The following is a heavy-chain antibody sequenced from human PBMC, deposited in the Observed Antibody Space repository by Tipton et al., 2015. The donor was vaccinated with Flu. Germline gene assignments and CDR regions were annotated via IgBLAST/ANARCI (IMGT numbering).Heavy chain of an antibody. CDR3: AREPNNDCSALLHNGVAA. V-gene: IGHV3-43*02. Sequence: SLRLSCAASGFTFGDYGMHWVRQAPGKGLEWVSLIMYDGDRTHYADSVKGRFTISRDNSKNSLDLQMNSLRTEDTALYYCAREPNNDCSALLHNGVAAPGHGNPVSASS. CDR2: IMYDGDRT. D-gene: IGHD4-11*01. CDR1: GFTFGDYG. J-gene: IGHJ6*02.